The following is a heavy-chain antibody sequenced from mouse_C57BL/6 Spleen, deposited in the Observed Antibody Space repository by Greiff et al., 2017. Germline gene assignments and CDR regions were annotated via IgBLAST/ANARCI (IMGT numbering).Heavy chain of an antibody. CDR2: IYPGDGDT. Sequence: QVQLKQSGPELVKPGASVKISCKASGYAFSSSWMNWVKQRPGKGLEWIGRIYPGDGDTNYNGRFQGKATLTADKSSSTAYMQLSSLTSEDSAVYFWASPDYYGSSYAMDYWGQGTSVTVSS. J-gene: IGHJ4*01. V-gene: IGHV1-82*01. CDR3: ASPDYYGSSYAMDY. D-gene: IGHD1-1*01. CDR1: GYAFSSSW.